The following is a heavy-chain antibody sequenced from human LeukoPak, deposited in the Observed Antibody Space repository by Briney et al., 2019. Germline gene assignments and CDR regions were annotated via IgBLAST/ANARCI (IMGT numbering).Heavy chain of an antibody. CDR1: GGSFSGYY. CDR3: ASSEYSSPSDRGEYFQH. CDR2: INHSGST. Sequence: SETLSLTCAVYGGSFSGYYWSWIRQPPGKGLEWIGEINHSGSTNYNPSLKSRVTISVDTSKNQFSLKLSSVTAADTAVYYCASSEYSSPSDRGEYFQHWGQGTLVTVSS. J-gene: IGHJ1*01. V-gene: IGHV4-34*01. D-gene: IGHD6-6*01.